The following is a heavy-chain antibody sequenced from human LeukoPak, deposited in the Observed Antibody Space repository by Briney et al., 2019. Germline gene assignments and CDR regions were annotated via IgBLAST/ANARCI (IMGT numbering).Heavy chain of an antibody. CDR3: ARSLHYGDYLNWFDP. CDR2: ISGSGGST. Sequence: GGSLRLSCAASGFTFSSYAMSWVRQAPGKGLEWVSAISGSGGSTYYADSVKGRFTISRDNSKNTLYLQMNSLRAEDTAVYYCARSLHYGDYLNWFDPWGQGTLVTVSS. J-gene: IGHJ5*02. V-gene: IGHV3-23*01. CDR1: GFTFSSYA. D-gene: IGHD4-17*01.